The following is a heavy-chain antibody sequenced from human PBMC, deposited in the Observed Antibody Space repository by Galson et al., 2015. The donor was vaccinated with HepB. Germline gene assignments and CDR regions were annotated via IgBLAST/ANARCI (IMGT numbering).Heavy chain of an antibody. CDR2: ISTSNNP. Sequence: SLRLSCAGSGFTFSPRSMNWVRQAPGKGLEWVSYISTSNNPSYADSVKGRFAISRANAKNSVYLHMSSLRGEDTAVYYCARVAWTGYYTADLWGQGTMVIVS. CDR1: GFTFSPRS. CDR3: ARVAWTGYYTADL. V-gene: IGHV3-48*01. D-gene: IGHD3/OR15-3a*01. J-gene: IGHJ3*01.